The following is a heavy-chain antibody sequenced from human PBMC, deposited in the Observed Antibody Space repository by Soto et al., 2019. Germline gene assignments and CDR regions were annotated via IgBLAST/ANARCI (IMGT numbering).Heavy chain of an antibody. CDR2: MYYSGSA. Sequence: QVQLQESGPGLVKPSETLSLTCTVSGASISSYYWTWIRQPPGKGLEWIGYMYYSGSANYNPSLRSRVTISVDTSKNQFSLNLNSVTAADTAVYYCAREYPVHSAYFDYWCQGILVTVSS. CDR1: GASISSYY. J-gene: IGHJ4*02. V-gene: IGHV4-59*01. D-gene: IGHD1-26*01. CDR3: AREYPVHSAYFDY.